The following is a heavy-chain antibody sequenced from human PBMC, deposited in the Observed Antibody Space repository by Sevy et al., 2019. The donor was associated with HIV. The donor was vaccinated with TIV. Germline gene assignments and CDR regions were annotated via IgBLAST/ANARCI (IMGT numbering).Heavy chain of an antibody. CDR1: GYTFTTYD. CDR2: MNPNSGNP. D-gene: IGHD3-22*01. Sequence: ASVNVSCKSSGYTFTTYDINWVRQATGQGLEWMGWMNPNSGNPGYAQKFQGRVTMTSNTSISTAYMELSSLRSEDTAVYYCARIDSSGYMGNFDYWGQGTLVTVSS. V-gene: IGHV1-8*01. J-gene: IGHJ4*02. CDR3: ARIDSSGYMGNFDY.